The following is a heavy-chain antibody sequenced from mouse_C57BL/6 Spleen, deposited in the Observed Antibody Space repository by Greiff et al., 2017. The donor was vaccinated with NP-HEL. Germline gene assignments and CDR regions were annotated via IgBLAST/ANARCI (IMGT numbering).Heavy chain of an antibody. V-gene: IGHV1-69*01. CDR3: ARSGTGRYYFDY. CDR2: IDPSDSYT. D-gene: IGHD4-1*01. Sequence: QVQLQQPGAELVMPGASVKLSCKASGYTFTSYWMHWVKQRPGQGLEWIGEIDPSDSYTNYNQKFKGKSTLTVDKSSSTAYMQLSSLTSEDSAVYYCARSGTGRYYFDYWGQGTTLTVSS. J-gene: IGHJ2*01. CDR1: GYTFTSYW.